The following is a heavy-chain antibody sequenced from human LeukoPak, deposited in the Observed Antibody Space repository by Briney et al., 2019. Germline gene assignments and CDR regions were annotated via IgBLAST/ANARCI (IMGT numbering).Heavy chain of an antibody. J-gene: IGHJ6*02. D-gene: IGHD2-2*01. Sequence: XAPGQXLEWMGIINPSGGSTXYAQKFQGRVTMTRDTSTSTVYMELSSLRSEDTAVYYCAREGFGVVVVPAAINPGDYYYGMDVWGQGTTVTVSS. CDR2: INPSGGST. CDR3: AREGFGVVVVPAAINPGDYYYGMDV. V-gene: IGHV1-46*01.